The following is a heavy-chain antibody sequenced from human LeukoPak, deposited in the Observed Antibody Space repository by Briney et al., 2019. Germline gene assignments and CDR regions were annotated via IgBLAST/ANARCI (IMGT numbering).Heavy chain of an antibody. V-gene: IGHV1-2*04. CDR3: ARGGFTFGGVISGEGLNWFDP. Sequence: ASVKVSCKASGYTFTGYYMHWVRQAPGQGLEWMGWINPNSGGTNYAQKFQGWVTMTRDTSISIAYMELSRLRSDDTAVYYCARGGFTFGGVISGEGLNWFDPWGQGTLVTVSS. CDR2: INPNSGGT. D-gene: IGHD3-16*01. J-gene: IGHJ5*02. CDR1: GYTFTGYY.